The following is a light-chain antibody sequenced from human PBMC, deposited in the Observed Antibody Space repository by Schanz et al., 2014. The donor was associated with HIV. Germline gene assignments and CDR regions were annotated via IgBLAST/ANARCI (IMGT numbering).Light chain of an antibody. Sequence: QSVLTQPPSVSGAPGQRVTISCTGSSSNIGTGYDVHWYQQLPGTAPKLLIYAHVNRPSGVPGRFSASKSGTSASLAITGLQAEDEADYYCQSYDSSLSAVAFGGGTKLTVL. V-gene: IGLV1-40*01. CDR2: AHV. J-gene: IGLJ2*01. CDR3: QSYDSSLSAVA. CDR1: SSNIGTGYD.